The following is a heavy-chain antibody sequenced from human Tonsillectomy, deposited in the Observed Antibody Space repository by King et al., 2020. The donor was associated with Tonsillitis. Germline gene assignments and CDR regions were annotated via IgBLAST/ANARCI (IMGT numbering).Heavy chain of an antibody. CDR2: IGTAGDT. J-gene: IGHJ3*02. CDR1: GFTFSSYD. CDR3: ARGLSEDDAFDI. V-gene: IGHV3-13*01. Sequence: QLVESGGGLVQPGGSLRLSCAASGFTFSSYDMHWVRQATGKGLEWVSAIGTAGDTYYPGSVKGRFTISRENAKNSLYLQMNSLRAGDTAVYYCARGLSEDDAFDIWGQGTMVTVSS. D-gene: IGHD3-3*02.